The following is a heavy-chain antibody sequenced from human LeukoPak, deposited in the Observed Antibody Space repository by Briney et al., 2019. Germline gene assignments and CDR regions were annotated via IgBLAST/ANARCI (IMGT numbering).Heavy chain of an antibody. CDR2: ISYDGSNK. Sequence: PGRSLRLSCAASGFTFSSYGMHWVRQAPGKGLEWVAVISYDGSNKYYADPVKGRFTISRDNSKNTLYLQMNSLRAEDTAVYYCAKVNTPYTGIVGAEPFDYWGQGTLVTVSS. J-gene: IGHJ4*02. D-gene: IGHD1-26*01. V-gene: IGHV3-30*18. CDR3: AKVNTPYTGIVGAEPFDY. CDR1: GFTFSSYG.